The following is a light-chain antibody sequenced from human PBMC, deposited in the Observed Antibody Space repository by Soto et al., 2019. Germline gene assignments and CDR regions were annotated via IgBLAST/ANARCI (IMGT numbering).Light chain of an antibody. V-gene: IGLV4-69*01. CDR3: QTWGTGVV. Sequence: QLVLTQSPSASASLGASVKLTCTLSSGHSNYAIAWHQQQPEKGPRYLMKLNSDGSHSKGDGIPDRFSGSSSGAERYLTASRLQSEDEADYYCQTWGTGVVFGGGTKLTVL. CDR2: LNSDGSH. J-gene: IGLJ2*01. CDR1: SGHSNYA.